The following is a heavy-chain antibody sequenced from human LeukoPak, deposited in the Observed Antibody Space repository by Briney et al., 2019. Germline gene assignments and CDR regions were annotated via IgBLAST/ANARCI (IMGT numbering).Heavy chain of an antibody. CDR3: AREVSEGFDF. V-gene: IGHV3-21*01. CDR1: GSTFSGYS. D-gene: IGHD3-22*01. Sequence: GGSLRLSCTASGSTFSGYSMNWIRQAPGKGLEWVSSFGTRSTSIYHAGSVKGRFAISRDNAKNSLYLQMNSLRAEDTALYYCAREVSEGFDFWGQGTLVTVSS. J-gene: IGHJ4*02. CDR2: FGTRSTSI.